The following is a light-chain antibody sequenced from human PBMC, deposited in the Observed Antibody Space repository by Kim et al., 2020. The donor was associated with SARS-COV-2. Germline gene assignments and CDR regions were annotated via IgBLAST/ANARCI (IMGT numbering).Light chain of an antibody. CDR1: QSISSW. CDR3: QQYNRF. Sequence: DIQMTQSPSTLSASVGDRVTITCRASQSISSWLAWYQQKPGKAPKLLIYDASSLESGVPSRFSGSGSGTEFTLTISSLQPDDFATYYCQQYNRFFGPGTKVDIK. J-gene: IGKJ3*01. V-gene: IGKV1-5*01. CDR2: DAS.